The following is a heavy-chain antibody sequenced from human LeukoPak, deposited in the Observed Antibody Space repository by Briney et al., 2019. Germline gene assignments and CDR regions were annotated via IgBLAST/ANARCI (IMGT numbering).Heavy chain of an antibody. J-gene: IGHJ5*02. D-gene: IGHD3-3*01. CDR2: ISSSSSTI. CDR3: ARENYDFWSGTNWFDP. CDR1: GFTFSSYS. Sequence: GGSLRLSCAASGFTFSSYSMNWVRQAPGKGLEWVSYISSSSSTIYYADSVKGRFTISRDNAKNSLYLQMNSLRAEDTAVYYCARENYDFWSGTNWFDPWGQGTLVTVSS. V-gene: IGHV3-48*01.